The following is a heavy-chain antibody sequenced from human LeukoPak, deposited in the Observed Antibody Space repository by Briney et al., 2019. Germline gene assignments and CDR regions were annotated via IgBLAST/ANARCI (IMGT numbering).Heavy chain of an antibody. CDR3: AGGASEYSSSGDFAC. CDR2: ISSSSSTT. Sequence: PGGSLRLSCAASGFTFSTYSMNWVRQAPGKGLEWVSYISSSSSTTYYADSVKGRFTISRDNAENSLYLQMNSLSADDTAVYYCAGGASEYSSSGDFACWGQGTLVTVSS. CDR1: GFTFSTYS. V-gene: IGHV3-48*01. J-gene: IGHJ4*02. D-gene: IGHD6-6*01.